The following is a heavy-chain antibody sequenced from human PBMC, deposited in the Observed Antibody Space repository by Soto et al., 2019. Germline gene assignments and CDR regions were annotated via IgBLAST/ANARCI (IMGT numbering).Heavy chain of an antibody. CDR1: GGSFGGYY. CDR3: ARGLNEGRGLDY. Sequence: SETLSLTCAVYGGSFGGYYWSWIRQPPGKGLEWIGEINHSGSTNYNPSLKSRVTISVDTSKNQFSLKLSAVTAADTAVYYCARGLNEGRGLDYWGQGTLVTVSS. CDR2: INHSGST. V-gene: IGHV4-34*01. D-gene: IGHD1-1*01. J-gene: IGHJ4*02.